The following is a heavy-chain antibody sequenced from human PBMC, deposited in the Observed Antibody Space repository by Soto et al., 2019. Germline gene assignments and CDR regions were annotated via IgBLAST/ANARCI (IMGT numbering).Heavy chain of an antibody. CDR1: GGSFSGYY. Sequence: SETLSLTCAVYGGSFSGYYWTWIRQPPGKGLEWIGYIYYSGSTNYNPSLKSRVTISVDTSKNQFSLKLSSVTAADTAVYYCARGYSGSYPGFDYWGQGTLVTVSS. CDR2: IYYSGST. J-gene: IGHJ4*02. CDR3: ARGYSGSYPGFDY. V-gene: IGHV4-59*01. D-gene: IGHD1-26*01.